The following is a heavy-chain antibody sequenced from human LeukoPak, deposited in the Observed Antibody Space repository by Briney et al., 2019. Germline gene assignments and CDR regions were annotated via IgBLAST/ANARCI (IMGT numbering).Heavy chain of an antibody. CDR2: ISGSGGST. Sequence: GGSLRLSCAASGFTFSSYAMSWVRQAPGKGLEWVSAISGSGGSTYYADSVKGRFTISRDNSKNALYLQMNSLRAEDTAVYYCARDLASSGWYATGWFDPWGQGTLVTVSS. CDR1: GFTFSSYA. V-gene: IGHV3-23*01. CDR3: ARDLASSGWYATGWFDP. D-gene: IGHD6-19*01. J-gene: IGHJ5*02.